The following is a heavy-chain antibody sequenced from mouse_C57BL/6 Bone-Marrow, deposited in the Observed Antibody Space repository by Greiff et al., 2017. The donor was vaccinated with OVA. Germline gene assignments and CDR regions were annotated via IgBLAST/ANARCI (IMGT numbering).Heavy chain of an antibody. CDR3: ARGNYGSSFYYAMDY. J-gene: IGHJ4*01. Sequence: EVQRVESGGGLVKPGGSLKLSCAASGFTFSDYGMHWVRQAPEKGLEWVAYISSGSSTIYYADTVKGRFTISRDNAKNTLFLQMTSLGSEDTAMYYCARGNYGSSFYYAMDYWGQGTSVTVSS. V-gene: IGHV5-17*01. D-gene: IGHD1-1*01. CDR1: GFTFSDYG. CDR2: ISSGSSTI.